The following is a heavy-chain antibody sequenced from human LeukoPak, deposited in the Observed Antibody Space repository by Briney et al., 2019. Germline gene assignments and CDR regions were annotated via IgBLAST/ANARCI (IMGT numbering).Heavy chain of an antibody. CDR3: ARGPILLWFGEARSGAAFDI. J-gene: IGHJ3*02. V-gene: IGHV1-8*01. Sequence: GASVKVSCKASGYTFTSYDINWVRPATGQGLEWMGWMNPNSGNTGYAQKFQGRVTMTRNTSISTAYMELSSLRSEDTAVYYCARGPILLWFGEARSGAAFDIWGQGTMVTVSS. CDR2: MNPNSGNT. D-gene: IGHD3-10*01. CDR1: GYTFTSYD.